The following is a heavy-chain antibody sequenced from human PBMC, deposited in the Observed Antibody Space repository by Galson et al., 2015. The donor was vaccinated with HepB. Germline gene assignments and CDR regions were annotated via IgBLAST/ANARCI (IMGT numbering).Heavy chain of an antibody. CDR3: ATGGNILTGWMDY. CDR1: GYTLTDLT. J-gene: IGHJ4*02. Sequence: SVKVSCKVSGYTLTDLTMHWVRQAPGKGLEWMGGFDTEDGETNYAQKVQGRITMTEDKTTDTAYMEMSSLRSEDTAVYYCATGGNILTGWMDYWGQGTLVTVSS. CDR2: FDTEDGET. D-gene: IGHD3-9*01. V-gene: IGHV1-24*01.